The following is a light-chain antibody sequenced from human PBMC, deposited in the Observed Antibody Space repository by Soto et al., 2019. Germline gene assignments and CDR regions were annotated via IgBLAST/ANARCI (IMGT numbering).Light chain of an antibody. CDR1: QDIKNY. V-gene: IGKV1-33*01. J-gene: IGKJ4*01. CDR2: DAS. CDR3: QQSYNLPFT. Sequence: DIQMTQSPSSLSASVGDRVTITCQASQDIKNYLNWYQHKAGKAPILLISDASNLETGVPSRFSGSGSGTDFTFTISSLQPEDIGTYYCQQSYNLPFTFGGGAKVDLK.